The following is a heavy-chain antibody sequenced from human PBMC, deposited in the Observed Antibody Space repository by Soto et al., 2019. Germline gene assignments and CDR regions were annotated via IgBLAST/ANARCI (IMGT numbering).Heavy chain of an antibody. J-gene: IGHJ6*02. D-gene: IGHD1-20*01. Sequence: QAQLVQSGSEVNKPGASVKVSCKASGYTFTSYGVSWVRPAPGHGLEWMGWISPYTGNTNYSQKFQDRITITTETSTSTAYMDLKNRRPDDTAVYYCAVHPPKVLGVWGRGTKVTVSS. CDR2: ISPYTGNT. CDR3: AVHPPKVLGV. V-gene: IGHV1-18*04. CDR1: GYTFTSYG.